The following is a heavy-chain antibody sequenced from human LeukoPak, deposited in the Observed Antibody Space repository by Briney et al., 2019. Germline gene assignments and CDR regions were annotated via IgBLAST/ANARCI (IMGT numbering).Heavy chain of an antibody. CDR1: GGSITSSY. Sequence: SETLSLTCTVSGGSITSSYWSWIRQPPGKGLEWIGCIHSSGSTAYNPSLKSRVTISVDTSKNQFSLKLSSVTAADTAVYYCARTYYYDSSGYSYYFDYWGQGTLVTVSS. CDR3: ARTYYYDSSGYSYYFDY. V-gene: IGHV4-59*12. D-gene: IGHD3-22*01. CDR2: IHSSGST. J-gene: IGHJ4*02.